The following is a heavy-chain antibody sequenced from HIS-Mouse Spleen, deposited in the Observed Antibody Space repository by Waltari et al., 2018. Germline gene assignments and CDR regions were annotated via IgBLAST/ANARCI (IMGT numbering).Heavy chain of an antibody. Sequence: QVQLQESGPGLVKPSETLSLTCTVSGGSISSYYWSWIRQPAGKGLEWIGRIYTSGATNYNPSLKSRVTMSVATSKNQFSLKLSSVTAADTAVYYCARDFHDFWSGYYGGDKKHDAFDIWGQGTMVTVSS. V-gene: IGHV4-4*07. CDR1: GGSISSYY. CDR2: IYTSGAT. J-gene: IGHJ3*02. CDR3: ARDFHDFWSGYYGGDKKHDAFDI. D-gene: IGHD3-3*01.